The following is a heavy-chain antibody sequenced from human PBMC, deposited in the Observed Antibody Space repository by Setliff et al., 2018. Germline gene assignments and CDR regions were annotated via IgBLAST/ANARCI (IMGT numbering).Heavy chain of an antibody. J-gene: IGHJ5*02. CDR2: ISVTGSAI. CDR1: GFTLGDYY. V-gene: IGHV3-11*04. Sequence: GGSLRLSCAASGFTLGDYYMAWVRQAPGKGLEWISYISVTGSAIYYADSVRGRFTISRDNAKNSLSLQMNDLRAEDTSVYYCGRDVFDFRTGQGGPWGQGTQVTVSS. CDR3: GRDVFDFRTGQGGP. D-gene: IGHD3-3*01.